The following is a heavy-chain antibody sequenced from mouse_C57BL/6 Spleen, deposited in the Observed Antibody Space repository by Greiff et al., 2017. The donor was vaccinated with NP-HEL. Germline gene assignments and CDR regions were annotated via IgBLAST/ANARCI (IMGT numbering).Heavy chain of an antibody. Sequence: EVNLVESGGGLVKPGGSLKLSCAASGFTFSSYTMSWVRQTPEKRLEWVATISGGGGNTYYPDSVKGRFTISRDNAKNTLYLQMSSLRSEDTALYYCARQPLPSTFGYAMDYWGQGTSVTVSS. CDR3: ARQPLPSTFGYAMDY. CDR1: GFTFSSYT. CDR2: ISGGGGNT. D-gene: IGHD2-1*01. V-gene: IGHV5-9*01. J-gene: IGHJ4*01.